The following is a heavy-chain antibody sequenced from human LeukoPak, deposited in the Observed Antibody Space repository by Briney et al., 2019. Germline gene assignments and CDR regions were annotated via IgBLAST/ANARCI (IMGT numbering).Heavy chain of an antibody. V-gene: IGHV3-21*01. D-gene: IGHD4-17*01. CDR2: VSSNTNYI. CDR3: ARDYYGDYYFDY. J-gene: IGHJ4*02. Sequence: GGSLRLSCAASGFTFSTFEMNWVRQAPGKGLEWVSSVSSNTNYIYYADSVKGRFTISRDNAKNSLYLQMNSLRAEDTAVYYCARDYYGDYYFDYWGQGTLVTVSS. CDR1: GFTFSTFE.